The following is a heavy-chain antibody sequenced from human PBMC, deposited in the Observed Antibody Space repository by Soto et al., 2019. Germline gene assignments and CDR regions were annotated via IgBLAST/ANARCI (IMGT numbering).Heavy chain of an antibody. Sequence: QVQLVQSGAEVKKPGASVKVSCTTYGYTFSDYFLHWVRQAPGQGPEWMGSINPKRGGTEYAQKFQGRVTMTRDTSSSTVYRDLSVLTSDYTAIYYCARDSGIPGRYWYFGLWGRGTLVTVSS. CDR3: ARDSGIPGRYWYFGL. CDR1: GYTFSDYF. D-gene: IGHD2-21*01. J-gene: IGHJ2*01. V-gene: IGHV1-2*02. CDR2: INPKRGGT.